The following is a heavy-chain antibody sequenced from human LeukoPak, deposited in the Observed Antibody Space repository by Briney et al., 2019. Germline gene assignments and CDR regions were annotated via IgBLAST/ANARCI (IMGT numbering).Heavy chain of an antibody. CDR2: ISSSSTI. CDR1: GFTFSSYS. D-gene: IGHD6-13*01. CDR3: ARVSVGRRIADH. J-gene: IGHJ4*02. Sequence: GGSLRLSCAASGFTFSSYSMNWVRQAPGKGLEWVSYISSSSTIYYADSVKGRFTISRDNAKNSLYLQMNSLRAEDTAVYYCARVSVGRRIADHWGQGTLVTVSS. V-gene: IGHV3-48*01.